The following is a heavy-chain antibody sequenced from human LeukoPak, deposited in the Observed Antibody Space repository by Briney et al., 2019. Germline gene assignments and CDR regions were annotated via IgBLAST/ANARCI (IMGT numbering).Heavy chain of an antibody. CDR3: ARLRAMAGHRGGFDF. J-gene: IGHJ3*01. CDR2: VYYTGNT. CDR1: GDSLSYHNYY. V-gene: IGHV4-39*01. D-gene: IGHD6-19*01. Sequence: SETLSLTCAVSGDSLSYHNYYWDWIRQPPGKGLEWIGTVYYTGNTYYNPSLKSRVAISVNTSKNPFSLQLTSMTAADTAVYYCARLRAMAGHRGGFDFWGRGTMVTVSS.